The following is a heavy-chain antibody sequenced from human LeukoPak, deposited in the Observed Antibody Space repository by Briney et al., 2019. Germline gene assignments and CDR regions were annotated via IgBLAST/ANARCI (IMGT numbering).Heavy chain of an antibody. J-gene: IGHJ4*02. V-gene: IGHV3-30-3*01. Sequence: GGSLRLSCAASGFTFSSYAMHWVRQAPGKGLEWVAVISYDGSNKYYADSVKGRFTISRDNSKNTLYLQMNSLRAEDTAVYYCARWRGVANYFDYWGQGTLVTVSS. CDR3: ARWRGVANYFDY. D-gene: IGHD2-15*01. CDR2: ISYDGSNK. CDR1: GFTFSSYA.